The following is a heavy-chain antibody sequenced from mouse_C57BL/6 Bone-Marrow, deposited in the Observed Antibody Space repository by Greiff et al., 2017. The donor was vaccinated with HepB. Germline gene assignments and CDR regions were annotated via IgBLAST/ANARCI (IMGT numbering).Heavy chain of an antibody. V-gene: IGHV1-81*01. CDR2: IYPRSGNT. Sequence: VQLQQSGAELARPGASVKLSCKASGYTFTSYGISWVKQRTGQGLEWIGEIYPRSGNTYYNEKFKGKATLTADKSSSTAYMQLSSLTSEDSAVYYCASYYGSSYDYAMDYWGQGTSVTVSS. D-gene: IGHD1-1*01. J-gene: IGHJ4*01. CDR1: GYTFTSYG. CDR3: ASYYGSSYDYAMDY.